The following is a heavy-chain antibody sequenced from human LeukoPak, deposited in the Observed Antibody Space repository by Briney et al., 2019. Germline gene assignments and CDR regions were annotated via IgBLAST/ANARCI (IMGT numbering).Heavy chain of an antibody. CDR1: GFTFSNYW. D-gene: IGHD5-18*01. CDR3: AREGRGYSYAFEY. V-gene: IGHV3-74*01. Sequence: GGSLRLSCAASGFTFSNYWMHWVRQAPGKGLVWVSRINSDGSSTTYADSVKGRFTISRDNGQNTLYLQMNSLRAEDTAVYYCAREGRGYSYAFEYWGQGTLVTVSS. CDR2: INSDGSST. J-gene: IGHJ4*02.